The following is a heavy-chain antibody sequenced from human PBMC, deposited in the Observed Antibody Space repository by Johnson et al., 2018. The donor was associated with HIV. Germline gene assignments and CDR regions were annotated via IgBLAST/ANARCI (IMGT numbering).Heavy chain of an antibody. D-gene: IGHD2-21*01. CDR2: ISSNGANT. CDR1: GFSFSSYA. CDR3: AIPYYFDI. J-gene: IGHJ3*02. V-gene: IGHV3-64*01. Sequence: VQLVESGGGLVKPGGSLRLSCAASGFSFSSYAMHWVRQAPGKGLEYVSAISSNGANTFYSNSVSGRFTILRDNSKNTLYLEMGSLTTEDTAVYYCAIPYYFDIWGQGTMVTVSS.